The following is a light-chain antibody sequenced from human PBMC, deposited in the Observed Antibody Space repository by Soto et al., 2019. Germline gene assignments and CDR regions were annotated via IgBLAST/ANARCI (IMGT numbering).Light chain of an antibody. CDR1: SSDVGGYNY. Sequence: QSVLTQPASVSGSPGQSITISCTGTSSDVGGYNYVSWYQQHPGKAPKLMIYEVSNRPSGVSNRFSGSKSDNTASLTISGLQAEDEAYYYCSSYTSFSTYVFGTGTKVTVL. V-gene: IGLV2-14*01. J-gene: IGLJ1*01. CDR2: EVS. CDR3: SSYTSFSTYV.